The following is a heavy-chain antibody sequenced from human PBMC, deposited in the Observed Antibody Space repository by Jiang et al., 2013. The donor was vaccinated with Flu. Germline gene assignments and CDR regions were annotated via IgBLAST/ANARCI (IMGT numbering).Heavy chain of an antibody. D-gene: IGHD4-17*01. V-gene: IGHV4-31*03. CDR3: ARSKTTVTTDDAFDI. J-gene: IGHJ3*02. Sequence: GSGLVKPSQTLSLTCTVSGGSISSGGYYWSWIRQHPGKGLEWIGYIYYSGSTYYNPSLKSRVTISVDTSKNQFSLKLSSVTAADTAVYYCARSKTTVTTDDAFDIWGQGTMVTVSS. CDR2: IYYSGST. CDR1: GGSISSGGYY.